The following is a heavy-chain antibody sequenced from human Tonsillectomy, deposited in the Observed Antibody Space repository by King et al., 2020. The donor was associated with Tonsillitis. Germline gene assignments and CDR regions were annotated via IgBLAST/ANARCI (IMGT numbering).Heavy chain of an antibody. CDR1: GFLFTTYG. J-gene: IGHJ6*02. D-gene: IGHD2-15*01. Sequence: QLVQSGGGVVQPGGSLRLSCAASGFLFTTYGLHWVRQAPGKGLEWVAYIHYDATIQLYADSVKGRFTISRDNSKNTVYLQMNNLRADDTALYHCAKDKTPMDVWGQGTRVTVS. CDR3: AKDKTPMDV. CDR2: IHYDATIQ. V-gene: IGHV3-30*02.